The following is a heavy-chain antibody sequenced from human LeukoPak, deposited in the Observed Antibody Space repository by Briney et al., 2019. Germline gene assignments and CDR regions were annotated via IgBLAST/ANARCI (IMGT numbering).Heavy chain of an antibody. CDR3: ARIRAVSGNFLLDY. V-gene: IGHV2-70*17. J-gene: IGHJ4*02. Sequence: SGLTLVNPTQTLTLTCTFSGFSLNTGGMCVSWIRQPPGKALEWLARIDWDDDKFYSTSLTTRLTISKDTSKNQVVLTMTNMDPADTATYYCARIRAVSGNFLLDYWGQGTLVTVSS. CDR2: IDWDDDK. D-gene: IGHD6-19*01. CDR1: GFSLNTGGMC.